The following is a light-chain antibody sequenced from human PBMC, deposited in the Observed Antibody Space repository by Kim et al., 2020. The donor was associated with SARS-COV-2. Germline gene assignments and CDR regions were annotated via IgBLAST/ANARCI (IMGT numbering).Light chain of an antibody. CDR1: QSVSSSY. CDR2: GAS. V-gene: IGKV3-20*01. CDR3: QQYGSSMYT. J-gene: IGKJ2*01. Sequence: LAPGERATLSCRASQSVSSSYLAWYQQKPGQAPRLLIYGASSRATGIPDRFSGSGSGTDFTLTISRLEPEDFAVYYCQQYGSSMYTFGQGTKLEI.